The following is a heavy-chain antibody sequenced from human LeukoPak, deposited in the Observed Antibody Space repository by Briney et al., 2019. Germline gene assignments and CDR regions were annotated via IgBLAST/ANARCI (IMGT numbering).Heavy chain of an antibody. CDR2: ISGGGGST. J-gene: IGHJ4*02. CDR3: AKAQAADPCGETTLRGGPYFEY. D-gene: IGHD3-10*01. CDR1: GFTFSSYA. V-gene: IGHV3-23*01. Sequence: GGSLRLSCAASGFTFSSYAMSWVRQAPGKGLEWVSGISGGGGSTYYADSVKGRFTISRDNSQNTVYLQMNSLRAEDTAIYYWAKAQAADPCGETTLRGGPYFEYWGQGTLATASS.